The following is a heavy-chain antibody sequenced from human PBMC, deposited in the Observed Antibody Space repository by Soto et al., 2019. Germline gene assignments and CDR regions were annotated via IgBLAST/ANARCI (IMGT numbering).Heavy chain of an antibody. V-gene: IGHV1-46*01. J-gene: IGHJ5*02. CDR2: INPSGGST. CDR3: SYRHWLARGRGWFDP. CDR1: GYTLTSYY. Sequence: ASVKVSCKASGYTLTSYYMHWVRQAPGQGLEWMGIINPSGGSTSYAQKFQGRVTITKDTSKNQVFLTMTNMDPVDTATDYCSYRHWLARGRGWFDPWGPGTLVTVSS. D-gene: IGHD6-19*01.